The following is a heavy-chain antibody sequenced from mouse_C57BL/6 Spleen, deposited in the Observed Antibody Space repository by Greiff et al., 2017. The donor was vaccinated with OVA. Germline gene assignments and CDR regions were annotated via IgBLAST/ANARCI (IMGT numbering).Heavy chain of an antibody. CDR3: ARDGDYDGSAWFAY. CDR2: INPYNGGT. J-gene: IGHJ3*01. V-gene: IGHV1-19*01. CDR1: GYTFTDYY. D-gene: IGHD1-2*01. Sequence: VQLKESGPVLVKPGASVKMSCKASGYTFTDYYMNWVKQSHGKSLEWIGVINPYNGGTSYNQKFKGKATLTVDKSSSTAYMELNSLTSEDSAVYYCARDGDYDGSAWFAYWGQGTLVTVSA.